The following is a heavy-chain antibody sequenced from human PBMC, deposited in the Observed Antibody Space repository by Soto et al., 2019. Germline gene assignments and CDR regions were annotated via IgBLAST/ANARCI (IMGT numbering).Heavy chain of an antibody. V-gene: IGHV1-18*01. CDR1: GYTFTSYG. D-gene: IGHD1-26*01. Sequence: ASVNVSCKAAGYTFTSYGISWVRQAPGQGLEWMGWISAYNGNTNYAQKLQGRVTMTTDTSTSTAYMELRSLRSDDTAVYYCARETSGSYVFDYWGQGTLVTVSS. J-gene: IGHJ4*02. CDR2: ISAYNGNT. CDR3: ARETSGSYVFDY.